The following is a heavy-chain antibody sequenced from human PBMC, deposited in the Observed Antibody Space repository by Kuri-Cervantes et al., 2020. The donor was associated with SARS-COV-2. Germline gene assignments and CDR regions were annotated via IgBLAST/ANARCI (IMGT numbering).Heavy chain of an antibody. V-gene: IGHV4-39*07. CDR2: IYYSGTT. Sequence: SSYGMHWVRQAPGKGLEWIGSIYYSGTTYYNPSLKSRVTISVDTSKNQFSLKLSSVTAADTAVYYCARGADYYDSSGYYPIDYWGQGTRVTVSS. J-gene: IGHJ4*02. D-gene: IGHD3-22*01. CDR3: ARGADYYDSSGYYPIDY. CDR1: SSYG.